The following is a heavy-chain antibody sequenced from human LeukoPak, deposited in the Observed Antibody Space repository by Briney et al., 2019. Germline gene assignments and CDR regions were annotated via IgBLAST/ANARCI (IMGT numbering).Heavy chain of an antibody. Sequence: ASVKVSCKASGYTFTSYGISWVRQAPGQGLEWMGWISAYNGNTNYAQKLQGRVTMTTDTSTSTAYMELRSLRSDDTAVYYCARDTGYVWGSYRRPEYYFDYWGQGTLVTVSS. CDR3: ARDTGYVWGSYRRPEYYFDY. J-gene: IGHJ4*02. D-gene: IGHD3-16*02. V-gene: IGHV1-18*01. CDR2: ISAYNGNT. CDR1: GYTFTSYG.